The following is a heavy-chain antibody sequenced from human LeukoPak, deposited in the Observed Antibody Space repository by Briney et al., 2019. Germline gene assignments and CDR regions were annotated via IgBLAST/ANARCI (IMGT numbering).Heavy chain of an antibody. CDR3: ARDRYSSSSGPKPYYYYYMDV. V-gene: IGHV1-18*01. D-gene: IGHD6-6*01. CDR1: GYTFTSYG. Sequence: GASVKVSCKASGYTFTSYGISWVRQAPGQGLEWMGWISAYNGNTNYAQKLQGRVTMTTDTSTSTAYMELRSLRSDDTAVYYCARDRYSSSSGPKPYYYYYMDVWGKGTTVTVSS. CDR2: ISAYNGNT. J-gene: IGHJ6*03.